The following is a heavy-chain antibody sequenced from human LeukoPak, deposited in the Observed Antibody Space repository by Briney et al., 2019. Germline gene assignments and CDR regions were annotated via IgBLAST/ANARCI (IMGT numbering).Heavy chain of an antibody. V-gene: IGHV4-59*01. CDR3: ASGRRPYYFDY. J-gene: IGHJ4*02. CDR1: GGSISSYY. CDR2: MYYSGST. Sequence: SETLSLTCTVAGGSISSYYWSWIRQPPGKGLEWIGYMYYSGSTNYNPSLKSRVTISVDTSKNQFSLKLNSVTAADTAVYYCASGRRPYYFDYWGQGTLVTVSS.